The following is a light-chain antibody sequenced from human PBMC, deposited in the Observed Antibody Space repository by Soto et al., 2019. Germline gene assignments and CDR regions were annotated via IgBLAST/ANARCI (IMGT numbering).Light chain of an antibody. CDR1: QNIASS. V-gene: IGKV3-15*01. Sequence: EIVMTQSPATLSVSPGERVTLSCRASQNIASSLDWYQQIPGQPPRLLFYGASTRAPAVPARFSGSGSGTEFTLTISSLQSEDFAVYYCQQYYGWPLTFGGGTRVEMK. CDR3: QQYYGWPLT. J-gene: IGKJ4*01. CDR2: GAS.